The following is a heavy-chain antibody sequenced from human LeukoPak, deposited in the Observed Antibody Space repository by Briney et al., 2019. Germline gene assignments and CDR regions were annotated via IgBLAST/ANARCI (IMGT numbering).Heavy chain of an antibody. CDR3: ARGGTSALEWFGP. CDR1: GDPISSYY. V-gene: IGHV4-59*01. Sequence: SETLSLTCTVSGDPISSYYWSWIRQPPGKGLEWIGYIYNSGSTKYNPSLKSRVTISIDTSMNQFSLKVYSVTAADTAVYYCARGGTSALEWFGPWGQGTLVTVSS. J-gene: IGHJ5*02. D-gene: IGHD3-3*01. CDR2: IYNSGST.